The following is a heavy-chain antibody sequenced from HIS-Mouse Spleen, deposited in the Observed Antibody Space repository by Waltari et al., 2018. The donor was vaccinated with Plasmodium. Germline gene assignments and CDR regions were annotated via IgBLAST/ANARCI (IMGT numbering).Heavy chain of an antibody. CDR1: GGSFSGYY. CDR3: ASSGSGSYYY. V-gene: IGHV4-34*01. D-gene: IGHD3-10*01. Sequence: QVQLQQWGAGLLKPSETLSLTCAVYGGSFSGYYWSWIRQPPGKGLEWIGEINHSGSTNYNPSLKSRVTISVDTSKSQFSLTLSSVTAADTAVYYCASSGSGSYYYWGQGTLVTVSS. J-gene: IGHJ4*02. CDR2: INHSGST.